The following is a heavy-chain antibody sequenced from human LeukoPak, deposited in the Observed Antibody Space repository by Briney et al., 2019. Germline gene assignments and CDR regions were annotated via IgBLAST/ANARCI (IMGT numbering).Heavy chain of an antibody. D-gene: IGHD3-22*01. V-gene: IGHV1-46*01. CDR3: ARDSGGYYYDSSGYYAYGMDV. CDR1: GYTFTSYY. Sequence: ASVKVSCKASGYTFTSYYMHWVRQAPGQGREGMGIINASGGSTSYAQKFQGRVTMTRDTSTSTVYMKLSSLRSEDTAVYYCARDSGGYYYDSSGYYAYGMDVWGQGTTITVSS. CDR2: INASGGST. J-gene: IGHJ6*02.